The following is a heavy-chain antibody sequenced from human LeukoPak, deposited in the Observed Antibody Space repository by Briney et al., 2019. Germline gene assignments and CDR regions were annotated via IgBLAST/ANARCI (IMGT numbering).Heavy chain of an antibody. D-gene: IGHD2-8*01. V-gene: IGHV1-69*13. CDR1: GYTLTELS. CDR3: ARGVDY. CDR2: IIPIFGTA. J-gene: IGHJ4*02. Sequence: SVKVSCKVSGYTLTELSMHWVRQAPGKGLEWMGGIIPIFGTANYAQKFQGRVTITADESTSTAYMELSSLRSEDTAVYYCARGVDYWGQGTLVTVSS.